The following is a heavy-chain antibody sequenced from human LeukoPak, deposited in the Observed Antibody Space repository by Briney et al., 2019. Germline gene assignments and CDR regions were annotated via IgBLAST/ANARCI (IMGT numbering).Heavy chain of an antibody. V-gene: IGHV1-2*02. CDR3: ARSITIGGDYYYMDV. D-gene: IGHD3-3*01. CDR1: GYTFTSYA. J-gene: IGHJ6*03. CDR2: INPNSGGT. Sequence: GASVKVPCKASGYTFTSYAMHWVRQAPGQGLEWMGWINPNSGGTNYAQKFQGRVTMTRDTSISTAYMELSRLRSDDTAVYYCARSITIGGDYYYMDVWGKGTTVTVSS.